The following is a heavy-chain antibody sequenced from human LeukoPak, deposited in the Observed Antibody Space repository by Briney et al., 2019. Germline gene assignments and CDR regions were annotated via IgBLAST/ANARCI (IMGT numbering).Heavy chain of an antibody. CDR1: GYSFTSYW. D-gene: IGHD3-3*01. CDR2: IYPGDSDT. Sequence: GESLKISCKGSGYSFTSYWIGWVRQVPGKGLEWMGIIYPGDSDTRYSPSFQGQVTISADKSISTAYLQWSSLKASDTAMYYCARREGTAHTGFWSGYYYYWGQGTLVTVSS. J-gene: IGHJ4*02. V-gene: IGHV5-51*01. CDR3: ARREGTAHTGFWSGYYYY.